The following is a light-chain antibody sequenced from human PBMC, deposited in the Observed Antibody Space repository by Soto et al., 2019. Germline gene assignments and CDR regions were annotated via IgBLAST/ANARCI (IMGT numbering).Light chain of an antibody. V-gene: IGLV2-14*01. J-gene: IGLJ1*01. CDR3: SSYTITSTYV. CDR2: DVS. Sequence: QSVLTQPASVSGSPGQSITISCTGTSSDVGGYNYVSWYQQYPGNAPKLIIYDVSNRPSGVSNRFSGSKSGNTASLTISGLQAEDEPEYHCSSYTITSTYVFGTGTKVTVL. CDR1: SSDVGGYNY.